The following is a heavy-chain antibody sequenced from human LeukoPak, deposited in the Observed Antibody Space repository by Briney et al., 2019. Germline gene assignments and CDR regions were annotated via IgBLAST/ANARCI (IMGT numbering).Heavy chain of an antibody. J-gene: IGHJ5*02. CDR3: ARDYYGSGSYYIGWFDP. CDR2: ISSSGSTI. D-gene: IGHD3-10*01. Sequence: GGSLRLSCAASGFTFSDYYMSWIRQAPGKVLEWVSYISSSGSTIYYADSVKGRFTISRDNAKNSLYLQMNSLRAEDTAVYYCARDYYGSGSYYIGWFDPWGQGTLVTVSS. V-gene: IGHV3-11*01. CDR1: GFTFSDYY.